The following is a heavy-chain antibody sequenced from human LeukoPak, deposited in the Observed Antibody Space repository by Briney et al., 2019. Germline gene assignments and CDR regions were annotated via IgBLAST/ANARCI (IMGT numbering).Heavy chain of an antibody. CDR1: GFTFRNYA. D-gene: IGHD3-10*01. V-gene: IGHV3-53*01. CDR3: ARDFHYGSGSFDY. J-gene: IGHJ4*02. CDR2: IYSGGST. Sequence: GGSLRLSCAASGFTFRNYAMHWVRQAPGKGLEWVSDIYSGGSTYYADSVKGRFTISRDNSKNTLYLQMNSLRAEDTAVYYCARDFHYGSGSFDYWGQGTLVTVSS.